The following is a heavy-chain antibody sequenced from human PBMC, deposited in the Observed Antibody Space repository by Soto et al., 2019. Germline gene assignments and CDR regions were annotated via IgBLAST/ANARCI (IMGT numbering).Heavy chain of an antibody. J-gene: IGHJ5*02. V-gene: IGHV5-51*01. CDR1: GYKFTSSW. CDR2: IFPSDSDT. CDR3: ARNDKSGYFNWFDP. Sequence: GESLKISFRTSGYKFTSSWIAWLRQMPGKGLEWMGIIFPSDSDTRYSPSFQGQVTISADRSTSTVFLQWASLKASDTAVYFCARNDKSGYFNWFDPWGQGTLVTVSS. D-gene: IGHD3-22*01.